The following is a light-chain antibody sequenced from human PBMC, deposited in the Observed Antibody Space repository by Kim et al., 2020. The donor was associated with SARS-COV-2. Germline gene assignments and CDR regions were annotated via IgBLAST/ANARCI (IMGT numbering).Light chain of an antibody. CDR3: NSRDSNDYVV. CDR1: SLRSYY. V-gene: IGLV3-19*01. CDR2: GKD. J-gene: IGLJ2*01. Sequence: SSELTQDPAVSVALGQAVRITCQGDSLRSYYATWYQPKPGQAPKVVIYGKDNRPSGVPDRFSGSSSGNTAYLTITGTQAGDEADYYCNSRDSNDYVVFGG.